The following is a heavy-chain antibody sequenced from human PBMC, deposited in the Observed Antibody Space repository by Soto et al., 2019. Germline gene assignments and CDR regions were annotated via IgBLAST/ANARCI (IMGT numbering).Heavy chain of an antibody. D-gene: IGHD3-16*02. CDR3: ATRVTYYDYIWGSYRYTSWFDP. CDR2: FDPEDGET. J-gene: IGHJ5*02. Sequence: ASVKVSCKVSGYTLTELSMHWVRRAPGKGLEWMGGFDPEDGETIYAQKFQGRVTMTEDTSTDTAYMELSSLRSEDTAVYYCATRVTYYDYIWGSYRYTSWFDPWGQGTLVTVSS. CDR1: GYTLTELS. V-gene: IGHV1-24*01.